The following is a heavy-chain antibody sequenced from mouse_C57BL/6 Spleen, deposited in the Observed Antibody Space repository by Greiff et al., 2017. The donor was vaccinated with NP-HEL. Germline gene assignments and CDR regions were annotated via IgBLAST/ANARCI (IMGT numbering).Heavy chain of an antibody. D-gene: IGHD4-1*01. CDR3: AERVLTGRYFDV. V-gene: IGHV14-2*01. CDR1: GFNIKDYY. J-gene: IGHJ1*03. Sequence: VQLQESGAELVKPGASVKLSCTASGFNIKDYYMHWVKQRTEQGLEWIGRIDPEDGETKYAPKFQGKATITADTSSNTAYLQLSSLTPEDTAVYYCAERVLTGRYFDVWGTGTTVTVSS. CDR2: IDPEDGET.